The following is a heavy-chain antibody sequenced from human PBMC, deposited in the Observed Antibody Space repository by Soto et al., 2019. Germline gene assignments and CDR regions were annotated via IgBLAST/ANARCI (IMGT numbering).Heavy chain of an antibody. Sequence: GGSLRLSCGVSGFAFINAWVSWVRHPQGKGLEWVGRIKSKTDGGTTDYAAPVKGRFTISRDDSKNTLYLQMNSLKTDNTAVYYCTTDGAAGDSTFDYWGQGTLVTV. D-gene: IGHD6-13*01. V-gene: IGHV3-15*01. CDR3: TTDGAAGDSTFDY. J-gene: IGHJ4*02. CDR2: IKSKTDGGTT. CDR1: GFAFINAW.